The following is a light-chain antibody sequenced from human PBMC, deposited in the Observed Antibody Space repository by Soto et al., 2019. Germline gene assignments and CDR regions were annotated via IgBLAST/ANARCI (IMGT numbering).Light chain of an antibody. CDR3: QQYNNWPWT. CDR2: KAS. V-gene: IGKV1-5*03. J-gene: IGKJ1*01. CDR1: QTIFSW. Sequence: DIQMTHSPSTLSASVCDRVTITCRASQTIFSWLAWYQQKPGTPPKLLIYKASTLQSGVPSRFSGSGSGTEFTPTISSLQSEDFAIYYCQQYNNWPWTFGPGTKVDIK.